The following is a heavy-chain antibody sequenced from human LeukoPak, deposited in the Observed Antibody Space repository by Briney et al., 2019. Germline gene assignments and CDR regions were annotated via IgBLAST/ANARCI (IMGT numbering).Heavy chain of an antibody. Sequence: SQTLSLTCAISGDRVSRNSAAWSWIRQSPSRGLEWLGRTYYRSKWYNDYAVSMKGRITINPDTSKNEFSLQLNSVTPEDTAVYYCARLTPQRGVDYWGQGTLVTVSS. V-gene: IGHV6-1*01. CDR3: ARLTPQRGVDY. CDR2: TYYRSKWYN. J-gene: IGHJ4*02. D-gene: IGHD6-25*01. CDR1: GDRVSRNSAA.